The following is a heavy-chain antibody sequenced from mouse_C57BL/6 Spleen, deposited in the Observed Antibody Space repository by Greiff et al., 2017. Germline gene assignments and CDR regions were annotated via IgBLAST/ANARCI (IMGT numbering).Heavy chain of an antibody. CDR3: ARTGDPQATGRGYAMDY. J-gene: IGHJ4*01. CDR1: GYTFTSYW. CDR2: INPSNGGT. V-gene: IGHV1-53*01. Sequence: VQLQQPGTELVKPGASVKLSCKASGYTFTSYWMHWVKQRPGQGLEWIGNINPSNGGTNYNEKFKSKATLTVDKSSSTAYMQLSSLTSEDSAVYYWARTGDPQATGRGYAMDYWGQGTSVTVSS. D-gene: IGHD3-2*02.